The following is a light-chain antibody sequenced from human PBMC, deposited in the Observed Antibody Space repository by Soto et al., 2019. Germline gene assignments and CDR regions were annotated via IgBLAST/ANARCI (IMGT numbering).Light chain of an antibody. V-gene: IGKV2D-29*01. J-gene: IGKJ2*01. CDR3: MQSIELPYT. Sequence: DVVMTQTPLSLSVAPGQPASIPCKSSQSLLHITGETYLYWYLQRPGQPPQRLISESVNRFSGVSDRFSGSGSGTYFTLKISRVEAEDVGVYYCMQSIELPYTFGQGTKLEI. CDR1: QSLLHITGETY. CDR2: ESV.